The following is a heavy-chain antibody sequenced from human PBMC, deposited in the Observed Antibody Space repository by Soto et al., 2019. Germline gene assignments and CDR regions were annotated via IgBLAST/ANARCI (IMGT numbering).Heavy chain of an antibody. CDR2: ISGGGGST. Sequence: EVQVLESGGDLVQPGGSLRLSCAVSGLKFSTYAMAWVRQAPGKGLEWVSAISGGGGSTYYADSVKGRVTISRDNSKNTLYLQMNSLRAEDTAVYYCAKVSLGATTITDYYYYGLDVWGQGTTVTVSS. D-gene: IGHD1-26*01. V-gene: IGHV3-23*01. CDR3: AKVSLGATTITDYYYYGLDV. CDR1: GLKFSTYA. J-gene: IGHJ6*02.